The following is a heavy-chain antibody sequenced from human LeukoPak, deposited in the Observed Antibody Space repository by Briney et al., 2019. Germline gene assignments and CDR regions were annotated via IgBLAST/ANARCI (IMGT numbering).Heavy chain of an antibody. CDR2: IYTSGTT. CDR1: GGSISRSNYY. CDR3: ARGLWFGDENPPYFDY. V-gene: IGHV4-61*02. D-gene: IGHD3-10*01. Sequence: SETLSLTCTVSGGSISRSNYYWSWIRHPAGKGIEWIGRIYTSGTTKYNPSLKSRVTISIDTSKNQFSLKLSSVTAADTAVYYCARGLWFGDENPPYFDYWGQGTLVTVSS. J-gene: IGHJ4*02.